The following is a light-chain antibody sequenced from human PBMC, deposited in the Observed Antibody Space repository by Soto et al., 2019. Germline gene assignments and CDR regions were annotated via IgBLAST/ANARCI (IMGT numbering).Light chain of an antibody. CDR3: QQSYSNPLT. CDR1: QSISSY. CDR2: GAS. Sequence: DIPMTQSPSSLSASVGDRVTITCRASQSISSYLIWYQHKPGEAPKLLIYGASSLYSGVPSRFSGSGSGTEFTLTINSLQPEDFATYYCQQSYSNPLTFGGGTKVEIK. V-gene: IGKV1-39*01. J-gene: IGKJ4*01.